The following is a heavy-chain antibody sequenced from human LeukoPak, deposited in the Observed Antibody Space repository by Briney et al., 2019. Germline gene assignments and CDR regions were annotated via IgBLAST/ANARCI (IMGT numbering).Heavy chain of an antibody. CDR1: GFTFNSYS. Sequence: GGSLRLSCAASGFTFNSYSMNWVRQAPGKGLEWVSSISGSNSYIYYADSMKGRFTISRDNSKNSLYLQMNSLRTEDTALYYCASGPNGVAFDIWGQGTMVTVSS. J-gene: IGHJ3*02. V-gene: IGHV3-21*04. CDR3: ASGPNGVAFDI. D-gene: IGHD1-1*01. CDR2: ISGSNSYI.